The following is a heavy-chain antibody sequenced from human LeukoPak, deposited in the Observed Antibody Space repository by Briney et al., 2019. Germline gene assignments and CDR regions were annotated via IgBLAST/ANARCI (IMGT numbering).Heavy chain of an antibody. J-gene: IGHJ5*02. D-gene: IGHD5-18*01. CDR3: VRGRGYSYGYNWFDP. CDR1: GGSFSGYY. V-gene: IGHV4-34*01. CDR2: INHSGST. Sequence: PSETLSLTCAVYGGSFSGYYWSWIRQPPGKGLEWIGEINHSGSTNYNPSLKSRVTISVDTSKNQFSLKLSSVTAADTAVYYCVRGRGYSYGYNWFDPWGQGTLVTVSS.